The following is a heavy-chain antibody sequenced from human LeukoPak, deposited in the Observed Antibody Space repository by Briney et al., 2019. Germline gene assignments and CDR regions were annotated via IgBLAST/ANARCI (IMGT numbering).Heavy chain of an antibody. CDR2: IKRDGSDK. Sequence: WGSLILSCVASGFTISSSWINWVRQAPGQGLEWVANIKRDGSDKYYEDSVKGRLTISREDAKNSLYLQMNSLRVEDTAVYYCARDVEVGAFDPWGQGT. CDR3: ARDVEVGAFDP. D-gene: IGHD2-2*01. J-gene: IGHJ5*02. V-gene: IGHV3-7*04. CDR1: GFTISSSW.